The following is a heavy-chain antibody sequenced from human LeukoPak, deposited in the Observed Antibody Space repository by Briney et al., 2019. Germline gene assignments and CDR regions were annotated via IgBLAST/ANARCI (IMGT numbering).Heavy chain of an antibody. CDR2: IIPIFGTA. J-gene: IGHJ6*03. D-gene: IGHD2-15*01. V-gene: IGHV1-69*05. Sequence: ASVKVSCKASGGTFSSYAISWVRQAPGQGLEWMGGIIPIFGTANYAQKFQGRVTMTTDTSTSTAYMELRSLRSDDTAVYYCARDYCSGGSCYLDYYYYYYMDVWGKGTTVTISS. CDR3: ARDYCSGGSCYLDYYYYYYMDV. CDR1: GGTFSSYA.